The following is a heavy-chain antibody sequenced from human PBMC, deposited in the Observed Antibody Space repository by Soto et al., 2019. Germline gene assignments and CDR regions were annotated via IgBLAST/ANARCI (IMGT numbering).Heavy chain of an antibody. Sequence: GGSLRLSCAASGFTFSNFVMRWVRQAPGKGLEWVATITGTGGDTYYTDSVKGRFTISRDNSKNTLYLQMSSLRAEDTALYYCTKASSDRHHMDVWGQGTTVTVSS. J-gene: IGHJ6*02. V-gene: IGHV3-23*01. CDR3: TKASSDRHHMDV. CDR1: GFTFSNFV. CDR2: ITGTGGDT.